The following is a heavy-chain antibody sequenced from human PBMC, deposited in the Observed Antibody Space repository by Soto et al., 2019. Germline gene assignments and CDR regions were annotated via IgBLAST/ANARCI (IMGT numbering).Heavy chain of an antibody. Sequence: SETLSLTCTVSGGSIRSYSWSWIRQPPGKGLGWIGYIDYSGTTNYNPSLMSRGTISLDTSKNQFSLKLSSVTAADTAVFYCARLSSDGSGRYSYYYMDVWGKGTTVTVSS. V-gene: IGHV4-59*08. CDR2: IDYSGTT. D-gene: IGHD3-10*01. CDR3: ARLSSDGSGRYSYYYMDV. J-gene: IGHJ6*03. CDR1: GGSIRSYS.